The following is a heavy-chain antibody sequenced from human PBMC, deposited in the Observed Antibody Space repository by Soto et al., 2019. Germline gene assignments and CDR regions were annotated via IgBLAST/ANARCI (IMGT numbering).Heavy chain of an antibody. V-gene: IGHV1-18*01. CDR2: ISAYNGNT. D-gene: IGHD6-19*01. CDR3: ARGDSSGWYRGHAFDI. Sequence: ASVKVSCKASGYTFTSYGISWVRQAPGQGLEWMGWISAYNGNTNYAQKLQGRVTMTTDTSTSTAYMELRSLRSDDTAVYYCARGDSSGWYRGHAFDIWGQGTMVTVSS. CDR1: GYTFTSYG. J-gene: IGHJ3*02.